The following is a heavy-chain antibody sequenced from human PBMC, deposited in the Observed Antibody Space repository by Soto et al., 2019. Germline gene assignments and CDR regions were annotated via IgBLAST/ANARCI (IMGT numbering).Heavy chain of an antibody. Sequence: GASVKVSCKASGGTFSNDIITWVRQAPGQGLEWMGRIIPLHGITEYAQKFQGRVTMTTDTSTNTAYMDLRSLRSDDTAVYYCARHNSQWPNWFDPWGQGT. CDR2: IIPLHGIT. CDR1: GGTFSNDI. CDR3: ARHNSQWPNWFDP. J-gene: IGHJ5*02. V-gene: IGHV1-69*02. D-gene: IGHD1-1*01.